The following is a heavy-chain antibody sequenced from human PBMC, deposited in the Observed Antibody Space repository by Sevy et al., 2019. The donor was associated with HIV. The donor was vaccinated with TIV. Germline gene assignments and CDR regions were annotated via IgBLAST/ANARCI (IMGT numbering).Heavy chain of an antibody. D-gene: IGHD3-22*01. CDR1: GFTFSSHA. CDR2: IGTNGDGR. CDR3: SKPIYFYDNSGYSGDY. V-gene: IGHV3-23*01. J-gene: IGHJ4*02. Sequence: GGSLRLSCVASGFTFSSHAMNWVRQVPGKGLEWVSSIGTNGDGRYYADSVKGRFTISRDNFKSTLYLQMNSLRAEDTALYYCSKPIYFYDNSGYSGDYWGQGIRVTVSS.